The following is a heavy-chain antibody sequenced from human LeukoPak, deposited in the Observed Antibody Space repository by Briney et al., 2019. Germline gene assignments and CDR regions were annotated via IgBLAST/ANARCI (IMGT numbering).Heavy chain of an antibody. CDR2: IYYGASA. D-gene: IGHD4-17*01. CDR3: ARSGDYGELFDY. CDR1: GGSINSGGHY. V-gene: IGHV4-30-2*01. Sequence: SETLSLTCTVSGGSINSGGHYWTWIRQPPGKGLEWIGYIYYGASAYYNPTLESRLTISLDTSKNQFSLRLNSVTAADTAVYYCARSGDYGELFDYWGQGALVTVSS. J-gene: IGHJ4*02.